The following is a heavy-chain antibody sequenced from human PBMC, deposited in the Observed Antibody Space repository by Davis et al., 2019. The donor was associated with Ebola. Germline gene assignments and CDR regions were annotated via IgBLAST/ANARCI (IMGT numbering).Heavy chain of an antibody. V-gene: IGHV1-18*04. J-gene: IGHJ4*02. CDR3: ARTWDERADFDY. CDR2: VSAYDGRT. Sequence: ASVKVSCKASGYTFINYHMHWVRQAPGQGLEWLGWVSAYDGRTVYAQKFQDRVTLTIDTSTGACYMEMKSLRSDDTALYYCARTWDERADFDYWGQGTLVTVSS. D-gene: IGHD1-26*01. CDR1: GYTFINYH.